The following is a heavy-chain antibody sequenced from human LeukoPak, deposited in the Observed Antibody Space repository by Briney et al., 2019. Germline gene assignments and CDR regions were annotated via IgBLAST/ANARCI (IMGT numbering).Heavy chain of an antibody. D-gene: IGHD3-10*01. CDR3: ASPMVRGGGSAFDN. CDR2: IYYSGST. V-gene: IGHV4-39*07. J-gene: IGHJ3*02. CDR1: GGSISSSSYY. Sequence: PSETLSLTCTVSGGSISSSSYYWGWIRQPPGKGLEWIGSIYYSGSTYYNPSLKSRVTISVDTSKNQFSLKLSSVTAADTAVYYCASPMVRGGGSAFDNWGQGTMVTVSS.